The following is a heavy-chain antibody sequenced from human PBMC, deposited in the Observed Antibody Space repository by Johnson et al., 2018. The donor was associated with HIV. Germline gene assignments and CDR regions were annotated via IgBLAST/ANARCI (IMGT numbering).Heavy chain of an antibody. D-gene: IGHD3-10*01. CDR2: ITASGGNP. V-gene: IGHV3-33*05. CDR1: GFTFSSYG. CDR3: ARDFSVRAFDI. J-gene: IGHJ3*02. Sequence: QVQLVESGGGVVQPGRSLRLSCAASGFTFSSYGMHWVRQAPGKGLEWVSSITASGGNPYYMASVKGRFPISRDNAENSLFLQMSSLRAEDTAVYYCARDFSVRAFDIWGQGTMVTVSS.